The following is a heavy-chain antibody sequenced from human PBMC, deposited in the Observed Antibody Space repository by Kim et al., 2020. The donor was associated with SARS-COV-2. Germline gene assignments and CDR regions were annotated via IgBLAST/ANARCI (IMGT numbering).Heavy chain of an antibody. J-gene: IGHJ5*02. CDR1: GGSISSSNW. D-gene: IGHD6-13*01. CDR3: ARSDSSSWEGFDP. CDR2: IYHSGST. V-gene: IGHV4-4*02. Sequence: SETLSLTCAVSGGSISSSNWWSWVRQPPGKGLEWIGEIYHSGSTNYNPSLKSRVTISVDKSKNQFSLKLSSVTAADTAVYYCARSDSSSWEGFDPWGQGTLVTVSS.